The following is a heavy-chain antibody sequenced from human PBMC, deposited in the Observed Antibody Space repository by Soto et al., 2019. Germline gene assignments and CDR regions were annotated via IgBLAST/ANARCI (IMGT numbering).Heavy chain of an antibody. V-gene: IGHV2-5*02. CDR2: IYWDDDK. J-gene: IGHJ4*02. Sequence: QITLKESGPTLVKPTQTLTLTCAFSGFSLSKSGVGVAWIRQPPGKALEWLALIYWDDDKRYSPSLKSRLTITNDTTKNQLVLTITNMDPVDTATYYCAHRGAPVADFPPPFCYCGQGTVVIFAS. D-gene: IGHD3-3*01. CDR3: AHRGAPVADFPPPFCY. CDR1: GFSLSKSGVG.